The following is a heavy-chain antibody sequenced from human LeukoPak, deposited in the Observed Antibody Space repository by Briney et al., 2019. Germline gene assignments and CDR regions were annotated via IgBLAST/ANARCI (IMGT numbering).Heavy chain of an antibody. CDR3: ARQEGEDIVVVVAAGNWFDP. Sequence: SETLSLTCTVSGGSISSSSYYWGWIRQPPGKGLEWIGSIFFRGSTYYNPSLKSRVTISVDTSKNQFSLKLSSVTAADTAVYYCARQEGEDIVVVVAAGNWFDPWGQGTLVTVSS. D-gene: IGHD2-15*01. V-gene: IGHV4-39*01. J-gene: IGHJ5*02. CDR1: GGSISSSSYY. CDR2: IFFRGST.